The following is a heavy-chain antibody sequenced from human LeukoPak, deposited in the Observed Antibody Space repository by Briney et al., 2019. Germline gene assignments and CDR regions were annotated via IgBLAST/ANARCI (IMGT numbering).Heavy chain of an antibody. CDR1: GYXFTSYD. J-gene: IGHJ4*02. D-gene: IGHD3-10*01. Sequence: VASVKVSCKASGYXFTSYDISWVRQAPGQGLEWMGWISAYNGNTNYAQKIQGRITMTTDTSTSTAYMELRSLRSDDTAVYYCARVIWFGERYFDYWGQGTLVTVSS. CDR2: ISAYNGNT. CDR3: ARVIWFGERYFDY. V-gene: IGHV1-18*04.